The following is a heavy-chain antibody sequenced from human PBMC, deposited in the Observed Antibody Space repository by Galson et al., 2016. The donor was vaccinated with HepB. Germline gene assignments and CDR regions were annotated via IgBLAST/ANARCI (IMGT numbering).Heavy chain of an antibody. CDR2: IHDSGNT. Sequence: LRLSCAASGFIFDDYYVSWIRQVSGKGLEWIGEIHDSGNTNYNPSLRSRVTTSLDTSKNQFSLQLNSVTAADTAVYYCTRDGLGCCGLEPWGQGTLVTVSS. V-gene: IGHV4-34*01. CDR1: GFIFDDYY. J-gene: IGHJ5*02. D-gene: IGHD3-16*01. CDR3: TRDGLGCCGLEP.